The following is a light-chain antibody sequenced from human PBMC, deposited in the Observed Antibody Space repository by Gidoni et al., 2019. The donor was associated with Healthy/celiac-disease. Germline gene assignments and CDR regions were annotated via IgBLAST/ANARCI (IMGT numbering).Light chain of an antibody. Sequence: IQVTPFPSSLSASVGDRVTIPRRASQSISSYLHWYQQKPGNAPKLLIYAASSLQSGVPSRFSGSGSGTDFTLTISSLQPEDFAAYYCQQSDSTPRTFXPXTKVDIK. J-gene: IGKJ1*01. CDR2: AAS. CDR3: QQSDSTPRT. V-gene: IGKV1-39*01. CDR1: QSISSY.